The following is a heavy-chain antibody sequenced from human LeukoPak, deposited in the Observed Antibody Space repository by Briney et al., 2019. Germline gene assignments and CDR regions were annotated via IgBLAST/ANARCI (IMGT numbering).Heavy chain of an antibody. CDR1: GFTFSSYA. Sequence: GGSLRLSCAASGFTFSSYAMSWVRQAPGRGLEWVSAISGSGGSTYYADSVKGRFTISRDNSKNTLYLQMNSLRAEDTAVYYCAITPLSDYYYGMDVWGQGTTVTVSS. CDR3: AITPLSDYYYGMDV. V-gene: IGHV3-23*01. CDR2: ISGSGGST. J-gene: IGHJ6*02. D-gene: IGHD1-14*01.